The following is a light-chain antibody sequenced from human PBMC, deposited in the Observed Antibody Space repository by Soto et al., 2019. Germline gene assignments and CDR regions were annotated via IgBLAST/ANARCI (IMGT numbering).Light chain of an antibody. V-gene: IGKV3-11*01. CDR3: QQRSEWPRT. CDR1: QSISSS. J-gene: IGKJ1*01. CDR2: DAS. Sequence: EIVLTQSPATLSLSPGERATLSCRASQSISSSLAWYQQKPGQAPRLLIYDASSRATGFPARFSGSGSGTDFTLTIGSLEPDDFAVYYCQQRSEWPRTFGQGNKVEIK.